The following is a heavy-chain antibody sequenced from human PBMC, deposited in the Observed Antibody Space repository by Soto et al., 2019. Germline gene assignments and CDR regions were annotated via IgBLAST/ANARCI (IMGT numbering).Heavy chain of an antibody. CDR1: GGTFSSYT. CDR3: ATPSGEYDDAFDS. J-gene: IGHJ3*02. Sequence: SVKVSCKASGGTFSSYTISWVRQAPGQGLEWMGRIIPILGIANYAQKFQGRVTITADKSTSTAYMELSSLRSEDTAVYYCATPSGEYDDAFDSWGKGTMVIVSS. D-gene: IGHD4-17*01. CDR2: IIPILGIA. V-gene: IGHV1-69*02.